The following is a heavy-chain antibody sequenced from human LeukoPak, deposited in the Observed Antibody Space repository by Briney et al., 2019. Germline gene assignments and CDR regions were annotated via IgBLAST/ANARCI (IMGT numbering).Heavy chain of an antibody. Sequence: AGGSLRLSCAASGFTVSSNYMSWVRQAPGKGLEWVSVIYSGGSTYYADSVKGRFTISRDNSKNTLYLQMNSLRAEDTAVYYCARANYGAVDYFDYWGQGTLVTVSS. CDR2: IYSGGST. V-gene: IGHV3-53*05. D-gene: IGHD4-17*01. CDR1: GFTVSSNY. CDR3: ARANYGAVDYFDY. J-gene: IGHJ4*02.